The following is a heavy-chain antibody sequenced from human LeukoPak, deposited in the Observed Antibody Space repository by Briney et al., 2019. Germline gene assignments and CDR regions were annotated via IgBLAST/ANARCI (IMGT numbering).Heavy chain of an antibody. V-gene: IGHV3-21*01. CDR3: ARTEGEYRVDP. D-gene: IGHD2/OR15-2a*01. Sequence: GGSLRLSCAASAFTFSSYSMNGVRQAPGKGLEWVSSISSSSSYIYYADSVKGRFTISRDNAKNSLYLQMNSLRAEDTAVYYCARTEGEYRVDPWGQGTLVTVSS. J-gene: IGHJ5*02. CDR2: ISSSSSYI. CDR1: AFTFSSYS.